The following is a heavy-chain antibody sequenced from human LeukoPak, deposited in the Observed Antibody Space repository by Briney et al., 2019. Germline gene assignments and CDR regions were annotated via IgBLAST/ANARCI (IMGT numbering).Heavy chain of an antibody. CDR3: ARAPYYYDSSGYYYYYYYMDV. J-gene: IGHJ6*03. D-gene: IGHD3-22*01. V-gene: IGHV3-48*03. CDR2: ISTGGST. CDR1: GFTFSSYE. Sequence: GGSLRLSCLVSGFTFSSYEMNWVRQGPGKGLEWVSCISTGGSTGYADSVKGRFTISRDNAKNSLYLQINSLRAEDTALYYCARAPYYYDSSGYYYYYYYMDVWGKGTTVTVSS.